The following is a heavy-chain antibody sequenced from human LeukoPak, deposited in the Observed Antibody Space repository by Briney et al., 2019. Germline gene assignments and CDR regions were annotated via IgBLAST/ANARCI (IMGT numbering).Heavy chain of an antibody. Sequence: SETLSLTCTVSGGSISGYYWSWIRQPPGKGLEWIGYIYYSGSTNYNPSLKSRVTISVDTSKNQSSLKLSSVTAADTAVYYCARLVSGVGYFDYWGQGTLVTVSS. V-gene: IGHV4-59*08. CDR1: GGSISGYY. D-gene: IGHD6-19*01. CDR2: IYYSGST. J-gene: IGHJ4*02. CDR3: ARLVSGVGYFDY.